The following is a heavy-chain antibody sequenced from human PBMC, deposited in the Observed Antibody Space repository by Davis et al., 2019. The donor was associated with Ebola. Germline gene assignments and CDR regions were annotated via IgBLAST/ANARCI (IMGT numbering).Heavy chain of an antibody. CDR1: GDSISSYD. CDR3: ARAGRGRWLQFYGMDV. D-gene: IGHD5-24*01. Sequence: MPSETLSLTCNVSGDSISSYDLSWIRQPPGKGLEWIGYISYSGSTNYNPPLKSRVIMSTDRSRSQFSLKLNSVTAADTAVYYWARAGRGRWLQFYGMDVRGQGTTVTVSS. CDR2: ISYSGST. V-gene: IGHV4-59*01. J-gene: IGHJ6*02.